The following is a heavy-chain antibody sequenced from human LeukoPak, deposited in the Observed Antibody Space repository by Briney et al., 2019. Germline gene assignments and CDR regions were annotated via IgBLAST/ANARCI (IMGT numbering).Heavy chain of an antibody. CDR2: FSYGGNT. CDR3: ARGDYDSSGYLYYFDP. CDR1: GGSISSYY. J-gene: IGHJ4*02. D-gene: IGHD3-22*01. Sequence: SETLSLTCTVSGGSISSYYWNWIRQHPEKGLEWIGYFSYGGNTYYNPSLKSRVTISVDTATNQFSLKVRSVTAADTAAYYCARGDYDSSGYLYYFDPWGQGTPVTVSS. V-gene: IGHV4-59*06.